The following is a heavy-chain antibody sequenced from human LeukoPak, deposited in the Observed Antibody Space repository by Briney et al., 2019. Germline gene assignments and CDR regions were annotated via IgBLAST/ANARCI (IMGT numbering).Heavy chain of an antibody. CDR1: GFNFRSYA. D-gene: IGHD3-3*01. Sequence: QPGGSLRLSCAASGFNFRSYALSWVRQAPGKGLEWVSTVTGSAENTYYADSVKGRFTISRDNSKNTLYLQMNSLRAEDTAVYYCANDFDFWSGYYMRGRDFDYWGQGTLVTVSS. J-gene: IGHJ4*02. V-gene: IGHV3-23*01. CDR2: VTGSAENT. CDR3: ANDFDFWSGYYMRGRDFDY.